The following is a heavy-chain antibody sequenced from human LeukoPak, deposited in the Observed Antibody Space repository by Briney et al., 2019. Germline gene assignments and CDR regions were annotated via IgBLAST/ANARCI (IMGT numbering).Heavy chain of an antibody. CDR3: TTSAHYSQRL. D-gene: IGHD3-10*01. V-gene: IGHV4/OR15-8*01. CDR2: MYHSGST. CDR1: GGSISSSVW. Sequence: SETLSLTCVVSGGSISSSVWWSWVRQPPRKGLEWIGEMYHSGSTNYNPSLKSRVTISVDKSKNQFSLTLSSVTAADTAVYYCTTSAHYSQRLWGQGTLVTVSS. J-gene: IGHJ4*02.